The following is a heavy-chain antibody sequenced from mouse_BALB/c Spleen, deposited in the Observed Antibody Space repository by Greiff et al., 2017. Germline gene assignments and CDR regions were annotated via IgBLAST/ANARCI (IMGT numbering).Heavy chain of an antibody. Sequence: QVQLKESGAELARPGASVKLSCKASGYTFTDYYINWVKQRTGQGLEWIGEIYPGSGNTYYNGKFKGKATLTADKSSSTAYMQLSSLTSEDSAVYFCARSGLRPFDYWGQGTTLTVSS. CDR1: GYTFTDYY. CDR3: ARSGLRPFDY. CDR2: IYPGSGNT. D-gene: IGHD1-2*01. J-gene: IGHJ2*01. V-gene: IGHV1-77*01.